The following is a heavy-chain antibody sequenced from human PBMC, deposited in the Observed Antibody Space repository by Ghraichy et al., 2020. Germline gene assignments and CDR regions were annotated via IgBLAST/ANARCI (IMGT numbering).Heavy chain of an antibody. CDR1: GYTFSDYG. J-gene: IGHJ5*02. CDR2: ISGYNGNT. V-gene: IGHV1-18*01. Sequence: ASVKVSCKASGYTFSDYGVSWVRQAPGQGLEWMGWISGYNGNTNYAQRFQGRVTFTIDTPTSTVYIEMRSLTSDDTAMYYCARDPLEMSTINWFYPWGQGPLVTVSS. D-gene: IGHD5-24*01. CDR3: ARDPLEMSTINWFYP.